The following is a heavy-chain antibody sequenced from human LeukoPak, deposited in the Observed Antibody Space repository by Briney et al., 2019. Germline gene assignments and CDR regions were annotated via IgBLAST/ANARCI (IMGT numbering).Heavy chain of an antibody. CDR3: AKPALYYDVWSGYFFDY. V-gene: IGHV3-23*01. D-gene: IGHD3-3*01. CDR2: ICGGGGST. Sequence: PRRSLRLSCVASGFSFSIAAMCWVRQAPGKGREWGSAICGGGGSTYYADSVKGRFTISRDNSKNTLYLQMNSLRAGDTAVYYCAKPALYYDVWSGYFFDYWGQGTLVTVSS. J-gene: IGHJ4*02. CDR1: GFSFSIAA.